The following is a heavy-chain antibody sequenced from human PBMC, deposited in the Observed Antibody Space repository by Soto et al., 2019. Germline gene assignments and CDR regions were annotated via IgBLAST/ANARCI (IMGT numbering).Heavy chain of an antibody. V-gene: IGHV4-61*01. CDR1: SGSVSSGTYY. CDR2: IYSSGST. CDR3: ASDSEAAGYQY. J-gene: IGHJ1*01. D-gene: IGHD2-2*03. Sequence: QVQLQESGPGLVKPSETLSLTFSVSSGSVSSGTYYWSWIRQPPGRGLEWIGHIYSSGSTNYNPSLKSLVTISVDTSKNQFSLILRSVTAADTAMYYCASDSEAAGYQYWGHGTLGNVSS.